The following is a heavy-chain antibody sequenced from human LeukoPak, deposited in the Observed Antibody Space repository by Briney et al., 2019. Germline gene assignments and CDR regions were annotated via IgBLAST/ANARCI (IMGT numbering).Heavy chain of an antibody. J-gene: IGHJ4*02. CDR1: GGTFSSYA. CDR2: IIPIFGTA. V-gene: IGHV1-69*05. CDR3: ARTPTMVRGVRGYFDY. Sequence: SVKVSCKASGGTFSSYAISWVRQAPGQGLEWVGRIIPIFGTANYAQKFQGRVTITTGESTSTAYMELSSLRSEDTAVYYCARTPTMVRGVRGYFDYWGQGTLVTVSS. D-gene: IGHD3-10*01.